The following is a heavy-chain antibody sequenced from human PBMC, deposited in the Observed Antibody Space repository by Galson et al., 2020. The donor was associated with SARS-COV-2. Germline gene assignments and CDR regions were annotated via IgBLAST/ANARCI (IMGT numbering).Heavy chain of an antibody. CDR1: GFSLSTSGMC. Sequence: SGPTLVKPTQTLTLTCTLSGFSLSTSGMCVSWIRQPPGKALEWLALIDWDDDKYYSTSLTTSLTIPKHTSKNQVVLTMTNMDPVDTATYYCARSPFYGVYFWYYFDYWGQGTLVTVSS. V-gene: IGHV2-70*01. J-gene: IGHJ4*02. CDR2: IDWDDDK. CDR3: ARSPFYGVYFWYYFDY. D-gene: IGHD4-17*01.